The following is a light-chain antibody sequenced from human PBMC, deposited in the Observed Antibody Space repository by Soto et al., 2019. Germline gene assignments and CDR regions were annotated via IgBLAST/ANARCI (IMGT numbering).Light chain of an antibody. CDR3: QQRYNWPLT. V-gene: IGKV3-11*01. CDR2: DAS. CDR1: QSVSSY. Sequence: EIVLTQSPATLSLSPGKRATLSCRASQSVSSYLAWYQQKPGQVPRLLIYDASNRATGVPARFSGSVSGTDFTLTISSLEPEDFAVYFCQQRYNWPLTFGGGTKLEI. J-gene: IGKJ4*01.